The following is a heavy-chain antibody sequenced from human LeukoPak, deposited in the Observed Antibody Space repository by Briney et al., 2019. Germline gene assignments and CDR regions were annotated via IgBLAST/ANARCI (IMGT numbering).Heavy chain of an antibody. D-gene: IGHD3-16*02. CDR2: TKSKTDGGTT. CDR1: GFTFRNAW. J-gene: IGHJ4*02. CDR3: ARGSDFVWGSYRPYFDY. V-gene: IGHV3-15*01. Sequence: GGSLRLSCAASGFTFRNAWMSWVRQAPGKGLEWVGRTKSKTDGGTTDYAAPVRGRFTISRDNAKNSLYLQMNSLRPEDTAVYYCARGSDFVWGSYRPYFDYWGQGTLVTVSS.